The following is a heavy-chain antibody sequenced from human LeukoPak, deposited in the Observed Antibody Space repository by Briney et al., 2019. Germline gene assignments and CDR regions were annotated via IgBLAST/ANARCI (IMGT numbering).Heavy chain of an antibody. V-gene: IGHV4-38-2*02. Sequence: PSETLSLTCAVSGYSISSGYYWGWIRQPPGKGLEWIGIIYHSGSTYYNPSLKSRVTISVDTSKNQFSLKLSSVTAADTAVYYCTRDRSDYYDSSGHDAFDIWGQGTMVTVSS. CDR1: GYSISSGYY. D-gene: IGHD3-22*01. CDR2: IYHSGST. J-gene: IGHJ3*02. CDR3: TRDRSDYYDSSGHDAFDI.